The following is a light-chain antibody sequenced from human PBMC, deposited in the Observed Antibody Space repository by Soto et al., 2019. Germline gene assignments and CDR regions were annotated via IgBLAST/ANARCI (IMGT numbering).Light chain of an antibody. Sequence: QSALTQPASVSGSPGQSITIYCTGTSRDVGGYNSVSWYQQHPGKAPKLMIYEVTNRPSGVSNRFSGSKSGNTASLTISGLQAEDEADYYCSSYTSGSALYVFGTGTKLTVL. CDR2: EVT. CDR3: SSYTSGSALYV. V-gene: IGLV2-14*01. J-gene: IGLJ1*01. CDR1: SRDVGGYNS.